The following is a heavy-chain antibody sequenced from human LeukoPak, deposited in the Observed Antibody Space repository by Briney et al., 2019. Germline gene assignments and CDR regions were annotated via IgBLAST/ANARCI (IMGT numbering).Heavy chain of an antibody. D-gene: IGHD2-2*01. Sequence: GGSLRLSCAASGFTFSSYAMSWVRQAPGKGLEWVSAISGSGGSTYYADSVKGRFTISRDNSKNTLYLQMNSLRAEDTAVYYCARDIVVVPAAGFDPWGQGTLATVSS. V-gene: IGHV3-23*01. J-gene: IGHJ5*02. CDR2: ISGSGGST. CDR3: ARDIVVVPAAGFDP. CDR1: GFTFSSYA.